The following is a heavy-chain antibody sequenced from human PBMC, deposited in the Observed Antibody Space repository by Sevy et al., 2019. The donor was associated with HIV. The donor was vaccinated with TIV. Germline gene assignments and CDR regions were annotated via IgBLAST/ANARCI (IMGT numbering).Heavy chain of an antibody. J-gene: IGHJ4*02. Sequence: GESLKISCAASGFPVSSNYMSWVRQAPGKGLEWVANIKQDGSEKYYVDSVKGRFTISRDNAKNSLYLQMNSLRAEDTALYYCARAIGAAESYWGQGTQVTVSS. V-gene: IGHV3-7*01. D-gene: IGHD6-13*01. CDR2: IKQDGSEK. CDR1: GFPVSSNY. CDR3: ARAIGAAESY.